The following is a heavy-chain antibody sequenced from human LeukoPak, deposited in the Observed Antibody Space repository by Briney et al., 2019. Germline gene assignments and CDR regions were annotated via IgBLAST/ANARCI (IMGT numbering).Heavy chain of an antibody. CDR3: AKGGRAFYDFWSGLDAFDI. D-gene: IGHD3-3*01. V-gene: IGHV3-66*01. Sequence: PGGSLRLSCAASGFTVSSNYMSWVRQAPGKGLEWVSVIYSGGSTYYADSVKGRFTISRDNSKNTLYLQMNSLRAEDTAVYYCAKGGRAFYDFWSGLDAFDIWGQGTMVTVSS. CDR2: IYSGGST. J-gene: IGHJ3*02. CDR1: GFTVSSNY.